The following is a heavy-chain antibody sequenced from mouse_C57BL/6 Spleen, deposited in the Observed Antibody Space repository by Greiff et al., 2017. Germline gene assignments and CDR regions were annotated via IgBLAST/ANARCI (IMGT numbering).Heavy chain of an antibody. J-gene: IGHJ2*01. Sequence: ESGPELVKPGASVKISCKASGYSFTGYYMNWVKQSPEKSLEWIGEINPSTGGTTYNQKFKAKATLTVDKSSSTAYMQLKSLTSEDSAVYYCARAVVEDYFDYWGQGTTLTVSS. CDR1: GYSFTGYY. CDR2: INPSTGGT. V-gene: IGHV1-42*01. D-gene: IGHD1-1*01. CDR3: ARAVVEDYFDY.